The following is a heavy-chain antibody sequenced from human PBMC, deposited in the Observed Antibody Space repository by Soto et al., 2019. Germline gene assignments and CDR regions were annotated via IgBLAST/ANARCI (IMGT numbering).Heavy chain of an antibody. CDR1: GFTFSSYG. CDR2: IWYDGSNK. J-gene: IGHJ4*02. V-gene: IGHV3-33*01. Sequence: QVQLVESGGGVVQPGRSLRLSCAASGFTFSSYGMHWVRQAPGKGLEWVAVIWYDGSNKYYADSVKGRFTISRDNSKNTLYLQMNSLRAEDTAVYYCARVLPYYGGYEDPFDYWGQGTLVTVSS. D-gene: IGHD4-17*01. CDR3: ARVLPYYGGYEDPFDY.